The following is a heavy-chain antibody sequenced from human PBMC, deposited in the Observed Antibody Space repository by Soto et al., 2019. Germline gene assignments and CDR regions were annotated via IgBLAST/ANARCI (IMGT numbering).Heavy chain of an antibody. CDR2: IYYSGST. CDR1: GGSITSSSYY. J-gene: IGHJ4*02. CDR3: ARPMYYYDSSGPPAY. D-gene: IGHD3-22*01. V-gene: IGHV4-39*01. Sequence: SETLSLTCTVSGGSITSSSYYWGWIRQPPGKGLEWIGSIYYSGSTYYNPSLKSRVTISVDTSKNQFSLKLSSVTAADTAVYYCARPMYYYDSSGPPAYWGRGTLVTVSS.